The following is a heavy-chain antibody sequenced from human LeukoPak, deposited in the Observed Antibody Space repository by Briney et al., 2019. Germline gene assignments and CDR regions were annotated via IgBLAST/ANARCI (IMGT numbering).Heavy chain of an antibody. V-gene: IGHV4-39*07. Sequence: SETLSLTCTVSGGSISSSSYYWGWIRQPPGKGLEWIGSIYYSGSTYYNPSLKSRVTISVDTSKNQFSLKLSSVTAADTAVYYCARQWLVGAFDIWGQGTMVTVSS. D-gene: IGHD3-22*01. CDR1: GGSISSSSYY. CDR2: IYYSGST. J-gene: IGHJ3*02. CDR3: ARQWLVGAFDI.